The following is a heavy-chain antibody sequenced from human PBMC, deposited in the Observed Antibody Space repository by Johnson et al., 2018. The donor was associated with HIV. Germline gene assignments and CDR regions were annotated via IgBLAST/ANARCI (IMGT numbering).Heavy chain of an antibody. CDR3: ARVRAGRENAFDS. CDR1: GFTVSSNF. V-gene: IGHV3-66*02. J-gene: IGHJ3*02. D-gene: IGHD1-26*01. Sequence: EMQLVESGGGVVQPGRSLRLSCAASGFTVSSNFMTWVRQAPGKGLEWVSVIYRGGSTYYADSVKGRFTISRDNSKNTLSLQMNSPRVDDTAIYYCARVRAGRENAFDSWGQGTMVTVSS. CDR2: IYRGGST.